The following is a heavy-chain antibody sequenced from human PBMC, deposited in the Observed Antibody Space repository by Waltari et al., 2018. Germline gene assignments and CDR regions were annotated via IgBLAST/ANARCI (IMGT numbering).Heavy chain of an antibody. V-gene: IGHV3-73*01. CDR3: TSAVDKAEINNYYYYPMDV. Sequence: EVQLVESGGGLVQPGGSMRLPGEASGFPLNAPALPWARESPGKGLEWIGRIRSKANSYATPYAASVKGRFTISRDDSKNTAFLQMNSLKTEDTAVYYCTSAVDKAEINNYYYYPMDVWGQGTTVTVSS. CDR1: GFPLNAPA. J-gene: IGHJ6*02. CDR2: IRSKANSYAT. D-gene: IGHD5-18*01.